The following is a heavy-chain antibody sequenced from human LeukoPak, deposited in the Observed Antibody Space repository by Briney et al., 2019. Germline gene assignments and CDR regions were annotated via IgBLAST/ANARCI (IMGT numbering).Heavy chain of an antibody. D-gene: IGHD5-24*01. V-gene: IGHV5-51*01. CDR3: TRSPRDGYHDAFDL. CDR1: GYSFTTYW. Sequence: GESLKISCKGSGYSFTTYWIAWVRRMPGEGLEWMGIIYPGDSETRYSPSFQGQVTISADKSITTAYLQWGSLKASDTAMYYCTRSPRDGYHDAFDLWGQGTMVTVFS. J-gene: IGHJ3*01. CDR2: IYPGDSET.